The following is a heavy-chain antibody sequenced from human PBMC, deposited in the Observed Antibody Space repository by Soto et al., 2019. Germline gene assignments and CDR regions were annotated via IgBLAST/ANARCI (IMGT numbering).Heavy chain of an antibody. Sequence: GGSLKIPCKCSGYSFASHWIGWVRQMPGKGLDWMGIIYPGDSDTRYSPSFLGPVTISADKSINTAYLQWSSLKASDTDMYYCARQGNGAEGFDFWGQGALVTVSS. D-gene: IGHD4-17*01. V-gene: IGHV5-51*01. CDR1: GYSFASHW. CDR3: ARQGNGAEGFDF. J-gene: IGHJ4*02. CDR2: IYPGDSDT.